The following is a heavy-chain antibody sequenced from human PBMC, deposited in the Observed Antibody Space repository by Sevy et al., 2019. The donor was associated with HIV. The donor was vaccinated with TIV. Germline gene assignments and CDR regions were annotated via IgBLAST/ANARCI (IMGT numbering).Heavy chain of an antibody. CDR2: ISGSGGST. CDR1: GFTFSSYD. Sequence: GGSLRLSCAASGFTFSSYDMSWVRQAPGKGLEWVSAISGSGGSTYYADSVKGRFTISRDNSKNTLYLQMNSLRAEDTAVYYCAKAVGYCSSTSYYSPDYWGQGTLVTVSS. CDR3: AKAVGYCSSTSYYSPDY. V-gene: IGHV3-23*01. D-gene: IGHD2-2*01. J-gene: IGHJ4*02.